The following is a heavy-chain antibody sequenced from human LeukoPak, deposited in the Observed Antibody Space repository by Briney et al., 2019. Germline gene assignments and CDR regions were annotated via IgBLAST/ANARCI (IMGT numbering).Heavy chain of an antibody. D-gene: IGHD6-13*01. CDR1: GGSFSSYY. CDR3: ARDWIIAAAGDAFDI. J-gene: IGHJ3*02. Sequence: SETLSLTCAVYGGSFSSYYWSWIRQPPGKGLEWIGEINHSGSTDYNPSLKSRVTISVDTSSKQFSLKLSSVTAADTAVYYCARDWIIAAAGDAFDIWGQGTMVTVSS. CDR2: INHSGST. V-gene: IGHV4-34*01.